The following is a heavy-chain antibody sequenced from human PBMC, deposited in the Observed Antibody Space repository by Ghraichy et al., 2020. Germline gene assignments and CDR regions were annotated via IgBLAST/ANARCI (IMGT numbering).Heavy chain of an antibody. CDR3: AKAQTAVNPYYFDY. Sequence: GGSLRLSCAASGFTFSTYAMSWVRQAPGKGLEWVSGSSGSGYSIYYAESVKGRFTFSRDNSKNTLYLQMNSLRAEDTAVYYCAKAQTAVNPYYFDYWGQGTLVTVSS. CDR2: SSGSGYSI. V-gene: IGHV3-23*01. CDR1: GFTFSTYA. J-gene: IGHJ4*02. D-gene: IGHD2-21*02.